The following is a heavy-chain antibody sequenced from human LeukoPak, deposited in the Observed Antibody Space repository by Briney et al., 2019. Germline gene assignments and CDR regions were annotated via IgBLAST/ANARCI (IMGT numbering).Heavy chain of an antibody. V-gene: IGHV3-30-3*01. CDR1: GFTFSSYA. CDR3: ATDWRAES. D-gene: IGHD6-19*01. Sequence: GGSLRLSCAASGFTFSSYAMHWVRQAPGKGLEWVAVISYDGSSKYYADSVKGRFTISRDNSKNTLYLQMNSLRAEDTAVYYCATDWRAESGGRDPLVPVSS. CDR2: ISYDGSSK. J-gene: IGHJ1*01.